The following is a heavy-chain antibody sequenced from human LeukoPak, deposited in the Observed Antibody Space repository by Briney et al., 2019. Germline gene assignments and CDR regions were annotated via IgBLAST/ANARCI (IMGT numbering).Heavy chain of an antibody. CDR1: GFTFSSYA. CDR3: AKGQRRITMIVVVTPIDY. CDR2: ISGSGGST. D-gene: IGHD3-22*01. J-gene: IGHJ4*02. V-gene: IGHV3-23*01. Sequence: GGSLRLSCAASGFTFSSYAMSWVRQAPGKGLEWVSAISGSGGSTYYADSVKGRFTISSDNSKNTLYLQMNSLRAKDTAVYYCAKGQRRITMIVVVTPIDYWGQGTLVTVSS.